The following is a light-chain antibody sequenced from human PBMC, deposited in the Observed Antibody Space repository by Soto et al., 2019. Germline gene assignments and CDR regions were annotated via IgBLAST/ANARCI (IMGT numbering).Light chain of an antibody. CDR1: QSISSW. CDR2: DAS. CDR3: QQYNTYSSLT. Sequence: DTPMTQSPSTLSASVGDRVTITCRASQSISSWLAWYQQKLGRAPRLLIYDASSLESGVPSRFSGSGYGTEFTLTISSLQPDDFATYYCQQYNTYSSLTFGGGTKVEIK. J-gene: IGKJ4*01. V-gene: IGKV1-5*01.